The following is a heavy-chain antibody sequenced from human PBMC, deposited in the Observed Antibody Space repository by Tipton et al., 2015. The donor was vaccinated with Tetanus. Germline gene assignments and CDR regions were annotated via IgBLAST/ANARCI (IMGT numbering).Heavy chain of an antibody. Sequence: VQLVQSGGGLVQPGGSLRLSCAASGFTLSRNSMNWVRQAPGKGLEWVSSISGSGSYISYAGSVKGRFTISRDNAKNSLYLQMSSLRVEDTAVYYCARGMWGDYCSSTTCYPFDYWGQGTLIAVSS. D-gene: IGHD2-2*01. CDR2: ISGSGSYI. CDR1: GFTLSRNS. J-gene: IGHJ4*02. V-gene: IGHV3-21*01. CDR3: ARGMWGDYCSSTTCYPFDY.